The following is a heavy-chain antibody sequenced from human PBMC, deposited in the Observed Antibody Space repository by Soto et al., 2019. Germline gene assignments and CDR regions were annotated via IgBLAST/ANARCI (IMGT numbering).Heavy chain of an antibody. CDR3: ARQDGYNKDYFDY. CDR1: GGSISSSSYY. J-gene: IGHJ4*02. D-gene: IGHD5-12*01. CDR2: IYYSGST. Sequence: SETLSLTCTVSGGSISSSSYYWGWIRQPPGKGLEWIGSIYYSGSTYYNPSLKSRVTISVDTSKNQFSLKLSSVTAADTAVYYCARQDGYNKDYFDYWGQGTLVTVSS. V-gene: IGHV4-39*01.